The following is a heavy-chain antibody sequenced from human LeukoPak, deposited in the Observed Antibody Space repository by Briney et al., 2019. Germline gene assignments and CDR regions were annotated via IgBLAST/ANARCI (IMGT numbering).Heavy chain of an antibody. J-gene: IGHJ4*02. Sequence: GGSLRLSCAASGFTFSNAWMSWVRQAPGKGLEWVGRIKSNTDGGTTDYAAPVKGRFTISRDDSKNTLYLQMNSLKTEDTAVYYCTTARMERYSSGWYVLDYWGQGTLVTVSS. CDR2: IKSNTDGGTT. CDR3: TTARMERYSSGWYVLDY. CDR1: GFTFSNAW. V-gene: IGHV3-15*01. D-gene: IGHD6-19*01.